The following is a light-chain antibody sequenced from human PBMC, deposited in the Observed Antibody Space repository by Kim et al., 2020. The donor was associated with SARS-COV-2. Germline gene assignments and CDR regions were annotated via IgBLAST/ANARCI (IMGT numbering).Light chain of an antibody. Sequence: DIVMTQSPDSLAVSLGERATINCKSSQSVLYSSNNKNYLAWYQQKPGQPPKLLIYWASTRESGVPDRFSGSGSGTDFTLTISCLQAEDVAVYYCQQYYSTAYTFGKGTKLEI. J-gene: IGKJ2*01. V-gene: IGKV4-1*01. CDR1: QSVLYSSNNKNY. CDR3: QQYYSTAYT. CDR2: WAS.